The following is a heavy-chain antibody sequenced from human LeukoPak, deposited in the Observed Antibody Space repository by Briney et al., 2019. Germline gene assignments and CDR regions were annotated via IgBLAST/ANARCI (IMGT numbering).Heavy chain of an antibody. V-gene: IGHV3-23*01. CDR2: ISGSGGST. Sequence: GGTLRLSCAAAGFTFSTYAMSWVRQAPGKGLEWVSGISGSGGSTYYADSVKGRFTISRDNSKNTLYLQMNSLRAEDTAVYYCAKGTADCSSTSCPFDYWGQGTLVTVSS. CDR1: GFTFSTYA. D-gene: IGHD2-2*01. CDR3: AKGTADCSSTSCPFDY. J-gene: IGHJ4*02.